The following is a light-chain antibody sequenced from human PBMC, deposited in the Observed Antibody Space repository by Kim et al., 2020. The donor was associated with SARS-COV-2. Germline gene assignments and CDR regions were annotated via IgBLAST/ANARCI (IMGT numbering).Light chain of an antibody. Sequence: SASVGDRVTITCRASQSISSWLAWYQQKPGKAPKLLIYKASSLQSGVPSRFSGSGSGIDFTLTISSLQPDDFATYYCQHYNSYSVTFGQGTKLEIK. CDR2: KAS. CDR3: QHYNSYSVT. CDR1: QSISSW. V-gene: IGKV1-5*03. J-gene: IGKJ2*01.